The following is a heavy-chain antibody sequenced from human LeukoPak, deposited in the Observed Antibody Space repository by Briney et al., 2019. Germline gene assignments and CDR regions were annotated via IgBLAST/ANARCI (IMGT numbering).Heavy chain of an antibody. D-gene: IGHD3-22*01. J-gene: IGHJ5*02. CDR3: AKVDYYDSSGYPSRFDP. CDR1: GFTFSSYA. CDR2: ISGSGGST. Sequence: PGGSLRLSCAASGFTFSSYAMSWVRQAPGKGLEWVSAISGSGGSTYYADSVKGRFTISRDNSKNTLYLQMNSLRAEDTAVYYCAKVDYYDSSGYPSRFDPWGQGTLVTVSS. V-gene: IGHV3-23*01.